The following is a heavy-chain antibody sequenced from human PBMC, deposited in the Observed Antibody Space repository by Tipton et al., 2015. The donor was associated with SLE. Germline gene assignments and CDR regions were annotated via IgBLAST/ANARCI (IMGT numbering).Heavy chain of an antibody. CDR1: GFKFDDCA. V-gene: IGHV3-9*01. CDR3: VKDMLGTGFYFDD. J-gene: IGHJ4*02. CDR2: INWNSGSI. Sequence: SLRLSCAASGFKFDDCAMHWVRQRPGKGLEWVAGINWNSGSIGYADSVQGRFTISRDNAKNSLYLHMNSLRPEDTAFYYCVKDMLGTGFYFDDWDLGTLVAVSS. D-gene: IGHD3-10*02.